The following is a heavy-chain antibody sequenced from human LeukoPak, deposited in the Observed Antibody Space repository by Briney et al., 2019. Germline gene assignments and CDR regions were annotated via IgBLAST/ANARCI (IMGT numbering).Heavy chain of an antibody. CDR2: IYSGGST. D-gene: IGHD3-16*01. CDR1: GFTFSSYA. Sequence: GVLRLSCAASGFTFSSYAMSWVRQAPGKGLKWVSVIYSGGSTDYADSVKGRFTISRDNSKNTVYLQMNSLRVEDTAVYYCARGGALDHWGQGTLVTVSS. J-gene: IGHJ4*02. CDR3: ARGGALDH. V-gene: IGHV3-66*01.